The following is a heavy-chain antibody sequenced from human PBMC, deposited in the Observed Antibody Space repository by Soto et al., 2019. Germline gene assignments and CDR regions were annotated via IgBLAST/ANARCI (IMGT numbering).Heavy chain of an antibody. V-gene: IGHV1-8*01. J-gene: IGHJ6*03. CDR1: GYTFTSYD. Sequence: ASVKVSCKASGYTFTSYDINWVRQATGQGLEWMGWMNPNSGNTGYAQKFQGRVTMTRNTSISTAYMELSSLRSEDTAVYYCARGRVYSYGTGRGYYMDFWGKGTTVTVSS. CDR3: ARGRVYSYGTGRGYYMDF. D-gene: IGHD5-18*01. CDR2: MNPNSGNT.